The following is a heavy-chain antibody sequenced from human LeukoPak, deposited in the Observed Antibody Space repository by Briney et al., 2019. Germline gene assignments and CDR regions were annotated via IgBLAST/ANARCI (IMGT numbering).Heavy chain of an antibody. CDR3: ARDSQGALDY. CDR1: GFTFSSYA. J-gene: IGHJ4*02. CDR2: IKQDGSEK. Sequence: PGGSLRLSCAASGFTFSSYAMSWVRQAPGKGLEWVSNIKQDGSEKYYVDSVKGRFTISRDNAKNSLYLQMNSLRAEDTAVYYCARDSQGALDYWGQGTLVSVSS. V-gene: IGHV3-7*01.